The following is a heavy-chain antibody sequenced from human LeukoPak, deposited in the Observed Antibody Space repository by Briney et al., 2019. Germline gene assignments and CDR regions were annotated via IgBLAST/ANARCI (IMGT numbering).Heavy chain of an antibody. CDR3: ARDRAHCSGGSCYSPNWFDP. CDR1: GYTFTSYG. CDR2: ISAYNGNT. D-gene: IGHD2-15*01. J-gene: IGHJ5*02. V-gene: IGHV1-18*01. Sequence: VSVKVSCKASGYTFTSYGISWVRQAPGQGLEWMGWISAYNGNTNYAQKLQGRVTMTTGTSTSTAYMELRSLRSDDTAVYYCARDRAHCSGGSCYSPNWFDPWGQGTLVTVSS.